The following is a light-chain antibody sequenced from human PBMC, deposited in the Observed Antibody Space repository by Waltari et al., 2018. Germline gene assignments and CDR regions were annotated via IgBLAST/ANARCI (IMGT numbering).Light chain of an antibody. CDR3: MILYNNAVV. Sequence: YQQGPWRPPLFLGKCRSDSDIQRGSGVPSRFSVSKDTSTNAGILLISGLQSEDEADYYCMILYNNAVVFGGGTRLTVL. V-gene: IGLV5-45*01. J-gene: IGLJ3*02. CDR2: CRSDSDI.